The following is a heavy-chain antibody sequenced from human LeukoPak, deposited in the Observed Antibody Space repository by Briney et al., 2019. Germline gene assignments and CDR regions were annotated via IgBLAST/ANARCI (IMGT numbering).Heavy chain of an antibody. CDR3: ARVAGSIDY. D-gene: IGHD6-19*01. CDR1: GYTFTTYD. CDR2: MNPNSGYT. Sequence: ASVKVSCKTSGYTFTTYDINWVRQATGQGLEWVGWMNPNSGYTGYAQKLQGRVTITRDTSISTAYMELSSLRSEDTAVYYCARVAGSIDYWGQGTLVTVSS. J-gene: IGHJ4*02. V-gene: IGHV1-8*03.